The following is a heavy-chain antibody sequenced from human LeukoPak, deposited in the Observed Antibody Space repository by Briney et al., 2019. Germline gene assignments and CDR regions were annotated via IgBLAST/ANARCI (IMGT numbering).Heavy chain of an antibody. CDR3: ARDPEYDSPGYLSGYFDS. V-gene: IGHV1-69*06. J-gene: IGHJ4*02. Sequence: SVKVSCKASGGTFSSYAISWVRQAPGQGLEWMGGIIPIFGTANYAQKFQGRVTITADKSTTTVFLELSSLRSEDTALFFCARDPEYDSPGYLSGYFDSWGQGTLVTVSA. D-gene: IGHD3-22*01. CDR1: GGTFSSYA. CDR2: IIPIFGTA.